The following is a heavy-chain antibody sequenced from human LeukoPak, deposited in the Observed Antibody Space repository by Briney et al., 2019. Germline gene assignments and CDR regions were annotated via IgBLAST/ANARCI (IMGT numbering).Heavy chain of an antibody. V-gene: IGHV3-7*01. D-gene: IGHD2-21*02. Sequence: PGGSLRLSCAASGFTFSSCAMSWVRQAPGKGLEWVANINQGGSEKYYVGSVKGRVTISRDNTKNSLYLQMNSLRAEDTAVYYCAREGMVTTNAFDIWGRGTMVTVSS. J-gene: IGHJ3*02. CDR3: AREGMVTTNAFDI. CDR2: INQGGSEK. CDR1: GFTFSSCA.